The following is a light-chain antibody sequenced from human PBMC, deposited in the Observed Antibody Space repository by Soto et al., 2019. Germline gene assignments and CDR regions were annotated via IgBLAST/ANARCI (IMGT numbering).Light chain of an antibody. CDR3: QQYDDFWT. CDR2: KAS. V-gene: IGKV1-5*03. J-gene: IGKJ1*01. Sequence: DIQMTQSPSTLSSSVGDRVTITCRASQSISTWLAWYQQKPGKAPKLLIYKASSLESGVPSRFSGSGSGTDITLTISRLQPDDAATYFCQQYDDFWTFGQGTKVEIK. CDR1: QSISTW.